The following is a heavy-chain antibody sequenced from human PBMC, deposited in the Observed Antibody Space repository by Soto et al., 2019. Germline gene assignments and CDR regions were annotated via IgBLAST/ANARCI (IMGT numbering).Heavy chain of an antibody. CDR1: GGSFRGYY. CDR3: ARERGIAARRGGYFQH. CDR2: INHSGST. Sequence: SSTLSLTCAVYGGSFRGYYWSWIRQPPGKGLEWIGEINHSGSTNYNPSLKSRVTISVDTSKNQFSLKLSSVTAADTAVYYCARERGIAARRGGYFQHWGQGTLVTVSS. V-gene: IGHV4-34*01. D-gene: IGHD6-6*01. J-gene: IGHJ1*01.